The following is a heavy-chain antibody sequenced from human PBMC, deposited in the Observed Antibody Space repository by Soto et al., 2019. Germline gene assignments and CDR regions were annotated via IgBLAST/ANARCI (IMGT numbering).Heavy chain of an antibody. CDR1: GGSVSSVKYF. V-gene: IGHV4-61*01. D-gene: IGHD4-17*01. CDR2: IYNNGNT. J-gene: IGHJ5*02. CDR3: ARDDNGDYGNWFDP. Sequence: PSETLSLTCNVSGGSVSSVKYFWSWIRQPPGKGLEWIAYIYNNGNTNYNPSLKSRATISVDTSKNQCSLKLTSVTAADTAVYYCARDDNGDYGNWFDPWGQGTLVTVSS.